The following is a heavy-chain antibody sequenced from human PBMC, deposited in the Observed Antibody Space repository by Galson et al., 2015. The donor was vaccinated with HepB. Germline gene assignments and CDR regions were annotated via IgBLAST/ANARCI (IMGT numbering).Heavy chain of an antibody. Sequence: SLRLSCAASGFTFSSYGMHWVRQAPGKGLEWVAVIWYDGSNKYYADSVKGRFTISRDNSKNTLYLQMNSLRAEDTAVYYCARGWSRLRLDYWGQGAPVTVSS. V-gene: IGHV3-33*01. CDR1: GFTFSSYG. D-gene: IGHD5-12*01. CDR3: ARGWSRLRLDY. J-gene: IGHJ4*02. CDR2: IWYDGSNK.